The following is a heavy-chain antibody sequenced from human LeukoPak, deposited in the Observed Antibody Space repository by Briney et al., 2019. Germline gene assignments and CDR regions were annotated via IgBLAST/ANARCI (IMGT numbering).Heavy chain of an antibody. D-gene: IGHD2-15*01. V-gene: IGHV3-23*01. J-gene: IGHJ4*02. Sequence: GGSLRLSCAASGFPFSGYAMSWVRQAPGKGLEWVSSISGSGDNTYYADSVKGRFTISGDNSRNTLYLQMNSLRAEDTAVYFCASRHCSGGGCYFAGADPFDYWGQGTLVTVSS. CDR2: ISGSGDNT. CDR3: ASRHCSGGGCYFAGADPFDY. CDR1: GFPFSGYA.